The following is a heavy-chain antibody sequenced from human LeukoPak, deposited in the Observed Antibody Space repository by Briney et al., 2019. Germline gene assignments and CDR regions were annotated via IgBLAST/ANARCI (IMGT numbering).Heavy chain of an antibody. Sequence: PSQTLSLTCTVSGGSTSSGGYYWSWIRQHPGKGLEWIGCIYYSGTTYYNPSLESRVAISVDTSKNQFSLKLSSVTAADTAVYYCARTGTVVVPAAIWGQGTLVTVSS. D-gene: IGHD2-2*02. V-gene: IGHV4-31*03. J-gene: IGHJ4*02. CDR1: GGSTSSGGYY. CDR3: ARTGTVVVPAAI. CDR2: IYYSGTT.